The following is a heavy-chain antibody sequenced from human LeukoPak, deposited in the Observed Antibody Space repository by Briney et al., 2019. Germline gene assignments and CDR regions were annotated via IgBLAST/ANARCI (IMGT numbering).Heavy chain of an antibody. V-gene: IGHV3-30*18. J-gene: IGHJ3*02. CDR1: GFTFSSYG. CDR3: ANIHCGGDCYTGVNDAFDI. D-gene: IGHD2-21*02. Sequence: GGSLRLSCAASGFTFSSYGMHWVRQAPGKGLEWVAVISYDGSNKYYADSVKGRFTISRDNSKNTLYLQMNSLRAEDTAVYYCANIHCGGDCYTGVNDAFDIWGQGTMVTVSS. CDR2: ISYDGSNK.